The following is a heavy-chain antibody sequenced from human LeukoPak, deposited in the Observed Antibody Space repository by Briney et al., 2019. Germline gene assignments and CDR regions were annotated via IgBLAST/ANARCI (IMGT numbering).Heavy chain of an antibody. J-gene: IGHJ4*02. CDR3: ARGFGAVNRGPSFDY. D-gene: IGHD3-16*01. CDR1: GGSISSYY. V-gene: IGHV4-59*13. Sequence: SETLSLTCTVSGGSISSYYWSWIWQPPGKGLEWIGSIHYSGSTNYNPSLKSRVTISVDTSGNQFSLKLTSMTAADTAVYYCARGFGAVNRGPSFDYWGQGTLVTVSS. CDR2: IHYSGST.